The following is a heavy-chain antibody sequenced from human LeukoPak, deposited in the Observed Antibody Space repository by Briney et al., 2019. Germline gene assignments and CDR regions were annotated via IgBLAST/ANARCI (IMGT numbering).Heavy chain of an antibody. Sequence: GGSLRLSCAASGFTFSSYSMNWVRQAPGRGLEWVSSISSSSSYIYYADSVNGRFTISRDNAKNSLYLQMNSLRAEDTAVYYCARDKSSVGAKLDYWGQGTLVTVSS. CDR2: ISSSSSYI. CDR3: ARDKSSVGAKLDY. CDR1: GFTFSSYS. J-gene: IGHJ4*02. V-gene: IGHV3-21*01. D-gene: IGHD1-26*01.